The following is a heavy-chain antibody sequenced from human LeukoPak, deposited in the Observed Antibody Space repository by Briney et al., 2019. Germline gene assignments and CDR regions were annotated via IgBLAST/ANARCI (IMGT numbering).Heavy chain of an antibody. CDR1: GLTFSSYV. D-gene: IGHD3-22*01. CDR2: ISGSADST. Sequence: PGGSLRLSCAASGLTFSSYVMSWVRQAPGKGLEWVSAISGSADSTSYASSVMGRFTISRDNSKSTLYLQMNGLRGEDTAVYYCAKPVYDTSGHEYFQHWGQGTLVTVSS. V-gene: IGHV3-23*01. J-gene: IGHJ1*01. CDR3: AKPVYDTSGHEYFQH.